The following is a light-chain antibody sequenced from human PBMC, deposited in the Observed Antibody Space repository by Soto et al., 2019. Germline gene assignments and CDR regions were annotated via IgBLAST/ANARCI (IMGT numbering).Light chain of an antibody. Sequence: ETVLTQSPGTLSLSPGERATLSCRASQTIRSNYLAWYRQTPGQAPRLLIYGASKRATGIADRFSGSGSGTDFTLIISRLEPEVFALYYCQQYGSSPWTFGQGTKVEIK. CDR3: QQYGSSPWT. V-gene: IGKV3-20*01. J-gene: IGKJ1*01. CDR1: QTIRSNY. CDR2: GAS.